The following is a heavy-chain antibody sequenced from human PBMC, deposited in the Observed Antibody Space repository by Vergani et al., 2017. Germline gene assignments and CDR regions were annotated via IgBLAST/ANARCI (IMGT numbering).Heavy chain of an antibody. CDR3: ASDILTGYDYYGMDV. CDR2: INHSGST. Sequence: QLQLQQSGPGLVKPSETLFLTCTVSADSISSGSYYWSWIRQPPGKGLEWIGEINHSGSTNYNPSLKSRVTISVDTSKNQFSLKLSSVTAADTAVYYCASDILTGYDYYGMDVWGQGTTVTVSS. D-gene: IGHD3-9*01. J-gene: IGHJ6*02. V-gene: IGHV4-39*07. CDR1: ADSISSGSYY.